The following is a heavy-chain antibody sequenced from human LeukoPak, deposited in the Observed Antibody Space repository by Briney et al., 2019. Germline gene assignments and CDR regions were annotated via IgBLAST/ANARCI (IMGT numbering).Heavy chain of an antibody. D-gene: IGHD3-9*01. V-gene: IGHV3-66*01. J-gene: IGHJ4*02. CDR3: ARSDDFDWLLY. CDR2: IYSGGST. Sequence: PGGSLRLSCAASGFTVSSNYMSWVRQAPGKGLEWVSVIYSGGSTYYADSVKGRFTISRDNSKNTLYLQMNSLRAEDTAVYYCARSDDFDWLLYWGQGTLVTVSS. CDR1: GFTVSSNY.